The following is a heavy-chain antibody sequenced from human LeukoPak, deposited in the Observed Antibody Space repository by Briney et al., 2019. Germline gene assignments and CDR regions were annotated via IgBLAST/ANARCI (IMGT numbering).Heavy chain of an antibody. D-gene: IGHD1-26*01. Sequence: GGSLTLSCAASGFTFSSYSMNWVRQAPGKGLEWVSSISTSGDYIYYADSVKGRFTMSRDNAKNPLHLQMDSLRAEDTAVYYCARDLVLSRSVGASEKVDYWGQGTLVTVSS. V-gene: IGHV3-21*01. CDR2: ISTSGDYI. CDR1: GFTFSSYS. CDR3: ARDLVLSRSVGASEKVDY. J-gene: IGHJ4*02.